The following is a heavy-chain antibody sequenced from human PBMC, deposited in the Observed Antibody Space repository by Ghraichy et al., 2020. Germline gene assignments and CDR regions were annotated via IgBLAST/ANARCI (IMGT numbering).Heavy chain of an antibody. V-gene: IGHV3-48*03. CDR2: ISTSGNTI. CDR1: EFTFSGYE. D-gene: IGHD3-3*01. CDR3: ARDRDYYYGMDV. Sequence: GESLNISCEASEFTFSGYEMNWVRLAPGRGLEWLSYISTSGNTIYYADSVKGRFTISRDNAKNSVYLQMNRLTTEDTAIYYCARDRDYYYGMDVWGQGATVIVSS. J-gene: IGHJ6*01.